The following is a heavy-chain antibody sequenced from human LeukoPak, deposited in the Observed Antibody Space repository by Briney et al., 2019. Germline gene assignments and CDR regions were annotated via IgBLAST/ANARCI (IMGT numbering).Heavy chain of an antibody. D-gene: IGHD4-23*01. CDR1: GYTFTGYY. V-gene: IGHV1-2*02. Sequence: GASVKVSFKASGYTFTGYYMHWVRQAPGQGLEWMGWINPNSGGTNYAQKFQGRVTMTRDTSISTAYMELSRLRSDDTAVYYCAREHTTVVTAEYFQHWGQGTLVTVSS. CDR3: AREHTTVVTAEYFQH. CDR2: INPNSGGT. J-gene: IGHJ1*01.